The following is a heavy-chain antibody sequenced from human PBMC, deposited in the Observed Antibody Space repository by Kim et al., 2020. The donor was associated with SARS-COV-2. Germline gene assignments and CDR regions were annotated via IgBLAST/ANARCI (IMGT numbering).Heavy chain of an antibody. CDR2: ISGSGYTT. V-gene: IGHV3-23*01. CDR3: AKVRPEPKMGDFDY. Sequence: GGSLRLSCAASGFTFSSYSMSWVRQAPGKGLEWVSSISGSGYTTYYADSVKGRFTISRDNSKNTLYLQMNSLRAEDTAVYYCAKVRPEPKMGDFDYWGQGTLVTVSS. J-gene: IGHJ4*02. D-gene: IGHD3-16*01. CDR1: GFTFSSYS.